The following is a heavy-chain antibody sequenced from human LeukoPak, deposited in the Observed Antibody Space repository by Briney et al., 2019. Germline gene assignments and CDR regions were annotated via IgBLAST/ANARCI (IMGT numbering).Heavy chain of an antibody. D-gene: IGHD4-17*01. CDR3: ARVDYGDSDY. CDR1: GFTFSSYS. Sequence: GGSQTLSCAASGFTFSSYSMNWVRQAPGNGLEWPSCISISRRYIYYADSVKGRFTISKDNAKNSLYLQMNSLRAEDTAVCYCARVDYGDSDYWGQGTLVTVSS. CDR2: ISISRRYI. J-gene: IGHJ4*02. V-gene: IGHV3-21*01.